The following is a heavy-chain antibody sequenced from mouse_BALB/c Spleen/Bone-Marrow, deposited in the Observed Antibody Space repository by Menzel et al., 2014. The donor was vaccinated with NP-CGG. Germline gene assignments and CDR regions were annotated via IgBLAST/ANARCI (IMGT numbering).Heavy chain of an antibody. CDR1: GYPFSSYW. Sequence: QVQLQQPGAELVRPGSSVKIPCKASGYPFSSYWMNWVKQRPGQGLEWIGQIYPGDGETNYNGKFKGNATLTADKSSSTAYMQLISLTSEDSAVYFCARKYGDYWGQGTTLTVSS. CDR2: IYPGDGET. CDR3: ARKYGDY. D-gene: IGHD2-10*02. V-gene: IGHV1-80*01. J-gene: IGHJ2*01.